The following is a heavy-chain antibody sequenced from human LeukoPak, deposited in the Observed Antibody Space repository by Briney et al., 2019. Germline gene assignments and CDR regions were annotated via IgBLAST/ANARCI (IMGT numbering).Heavy chain of an antibody. CDR3: ASGSSRAYCGGDCYI. V-gene: IGHV3-23*01. CDR2: ISGSTGST. CDR1: GFPFSSDA. D-gene: IGHD2-21*02. Sequence: GGSLRLSCAGSGFPFSSDAMNWVRQAPGKGLEWVASISGSTGSTQYADSVKGRFTISRDNSKNTLYLQMNSLRAEDTAVYYCASGSSRAYCGGDCYIWGQGTLVTVSS. J-gene: IGHJ4*02.